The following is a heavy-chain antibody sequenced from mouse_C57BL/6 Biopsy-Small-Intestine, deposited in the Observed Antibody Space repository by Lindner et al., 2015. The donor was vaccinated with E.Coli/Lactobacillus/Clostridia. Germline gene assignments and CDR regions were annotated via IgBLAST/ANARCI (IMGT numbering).Heavy chain of an antibody. Sequence: VQLQESGAELVKPGASVKVSCRASGYMFTSYWITWVKQRPGQGLEWIGDNYPGSGSTNYNDKFRSKATLTVDTSSNTAYMQLSSLTSEDSAVYYCALYDYDEGFGYWGQGTLVTVSA. CDR1: GYMFTSYW. D-gene: IGHD2-4*01. CDR2: NYPGSGST. J-gene: IGHJ3*01. CDR3: ALYDYDEGFGY. V-gene: IGHV1-55*01.